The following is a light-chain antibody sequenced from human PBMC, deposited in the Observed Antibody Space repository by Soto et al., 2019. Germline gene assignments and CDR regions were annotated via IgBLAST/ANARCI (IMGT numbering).Light chain of an antibody. J-gene: IGLJ1*01. CDR3: SSYTDFNLYV. Sequence: QSVLPQPASGSGSPGQSISISCTGTSSDVGGYNYVSWYQHQPGKAPKLVIFDVSGRPSGISNRFSGSKPGNTASLTISGLRPEDEADYYCSSYTDFNLYVFGTGTKVTVL. CDR1: SSDVGGYNY. CDR2: DVS. V-gene: IGLV2-14*03.